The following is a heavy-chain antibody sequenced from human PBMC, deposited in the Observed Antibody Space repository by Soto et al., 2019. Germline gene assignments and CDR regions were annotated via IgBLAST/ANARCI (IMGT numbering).Heavy chain of an antibody. D-gene: IGHD6-19*01. CDR3: ARSAGWYAVHS. CDR2: IYHTGTT. Sequence: QVQLQESGPGLVKPSGTLSLTCAVSGDSVSSNYYWCWVRQPPGKGLEWIGEIYHTGTTNYNPSLKSRVTISVDKSNNQFSLDLSSVTAADTAVHYCARSAGWYAVHSWGPGTLVTVSS. V-gene: IGHV4-4*02. CDR1: GDSVSSNYY. J-gene: IGHJ4*02.